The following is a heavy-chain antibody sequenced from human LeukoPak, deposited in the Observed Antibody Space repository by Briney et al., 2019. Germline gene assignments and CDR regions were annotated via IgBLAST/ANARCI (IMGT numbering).Heavy chain of an antibody. V-gene: IGHV3-23*01. CDR2: ISAGAGT. CDR1: GFTFSSYA. D-gene: IGHD6-19*01. Sequence: GGSLRLSCAASGFTFSSYAMTWVRQAPGKGLEWVSGISAGAGTYYADSVTGRFTVSRDNSKNTLYLQMNSLRAEDTAVYYCAKCDSPVAGDFFDYWGQGTLVTVSS. CDR3: AKCDSPVAGDFFDY. J-gene: IGHJ4*02.